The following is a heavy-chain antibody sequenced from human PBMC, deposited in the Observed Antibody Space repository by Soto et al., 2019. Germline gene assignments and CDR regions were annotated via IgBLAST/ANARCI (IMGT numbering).Heavy chain of an antibody. Sequence: PGGSLRLSCAASGFTFSSYWMTWVRQAPGKGLEWVANIKHDGSEKYYADSVKGRFTISRDNSKNTLYLQMNSLRAEDTAVYYCARDKYGDAQTIGYYFDYWGQGTLVTVSS. CDR1: GFTFSSYW. V-gene: IGHV3-7*01. J-gene: IGHJ4*02. D-gene: IGHD4-17*01. CDR3: ARDKYGDAQTIGYYFDY. CDR2: IKHDGSEK.